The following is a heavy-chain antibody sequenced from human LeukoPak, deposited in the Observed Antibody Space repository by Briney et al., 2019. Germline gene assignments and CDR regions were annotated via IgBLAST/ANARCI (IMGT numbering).Heavy chain of an antibody. D-gene: IGHD3-10*01. V-gene: IGHV3-30*02. CDR2: LIFDGTKR. Sequence: GGSLRLSCAASGFSFSQYGMHWVRQAPGKGLEGVAFLIFDGTKRLYADSVKGRFTISRDNSNNTVNLHMTSLTADDTAVYYCAKDRFGSGTNYLDSWGQGTLVTVSS. J-gene: IGHJ4*02. CDR3: AKDRFGSGTNYLDS. CDR1: GFSFSQYG.